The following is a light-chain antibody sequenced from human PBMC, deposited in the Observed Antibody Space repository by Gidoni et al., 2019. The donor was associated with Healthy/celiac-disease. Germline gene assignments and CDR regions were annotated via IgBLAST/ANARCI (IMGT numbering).Light chain of an antibody. CDR2: DAS. J-gene: IGKJ1*01. Sequence: EIVLTQSPATLSLSPGERATLSCRSSQSVGSYLAWYQQKPCQAPRLLIYDASNRATGIPARFSGSGSGTDFTLTISSLEPEDFAVYYCQQRSNWAWTFGQGTKVEIK. V-gene: IGKV3-11*01. CDR1: QSVGSY. CDR3: QQRSNWAWT.